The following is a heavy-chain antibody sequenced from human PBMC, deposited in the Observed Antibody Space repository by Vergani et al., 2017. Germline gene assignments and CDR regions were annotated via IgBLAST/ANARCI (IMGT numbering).Heavy chain of an antibody. CDR1: GFTSAGYA. D-gene: IGHD6-6*01. CDR2: ISWNSNSI. J-gene: IGHJ5*02. V-gene: IGHV3-9*02. CDR3: AKDLGTSSGGGWFDP. Sequence: EVQLEESGGGLVLPGRSLRLSCVASGFTSAGYAMHWVRQAPGKGLEWVSGISWNSNSIGYADSVKGRFTISSDNAKNSLYLQMNSLRAEDTALYYCAKDLGTSSGGGWFDPWGQGTLVTVSS.